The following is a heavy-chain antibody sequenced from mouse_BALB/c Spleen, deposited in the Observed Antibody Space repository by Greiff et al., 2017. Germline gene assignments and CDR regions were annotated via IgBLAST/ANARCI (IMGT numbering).Heavy chain of an antibody. V-gene: IGHV1-9*01. Sequence: QVHVKQSGAELMKPGASVKISCKATGYTFSSYWIEWVKQRPGHGLEWIGEILPGSGSTNYNEKFKGKATFTADTSSNTAYMQLSSLTSEDSAVYYCAREGLLYAMDYWGQGTSVTVSS. J-gene: IGHJ4*01. CDR2: ILPGSGST. CDR3: AREGLLYAMDY. D-gene: IGHD1-1*01. CDR1: GYTFSSYW.